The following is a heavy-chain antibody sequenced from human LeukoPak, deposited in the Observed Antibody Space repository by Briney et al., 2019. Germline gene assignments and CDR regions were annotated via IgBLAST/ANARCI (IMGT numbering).Heavy chain of an antibody. V-gene: IGHV3-66*01. Sequence: PGGSLRLSCAASGFTFDDYAMHWVRQAPGKGLEWVSVIYSGGSTYYADSVKGRFTISRDNSKNTLYLQMNSLRAEDTAVYYCARSYGSYLAGHAFDIWGQGTMVTVSS. CDR2: IYSGGST. D-gene: IGHD3-16*02. CDR1: GFTFDDYA. CDR3: ARSYGSYLAGHAFDI. J-gene: IGHJ3*02.